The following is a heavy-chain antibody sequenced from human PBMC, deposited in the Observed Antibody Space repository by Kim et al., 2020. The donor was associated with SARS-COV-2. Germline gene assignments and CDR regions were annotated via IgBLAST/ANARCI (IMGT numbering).Heavy chain of an antibody. J-gene: IGHJ4*02. V-gene: IGHV4-39*07. CDR2: IYYSGST. CDR1: GGSISSSSYY. D-gene: IGHD6-13*01. CDR3: ARVIAAAAVAESFFDY. Sequence: SETLSLTCTVSGGSISSSSYYWGWIRQPPGKGLEWIGSIYYSGSTYYNPSLKSRVTISVDTSKNQFSLKLSSVTAADTAVYYCARVIAAAAVAESFFDYWGQGTLVTVSS.